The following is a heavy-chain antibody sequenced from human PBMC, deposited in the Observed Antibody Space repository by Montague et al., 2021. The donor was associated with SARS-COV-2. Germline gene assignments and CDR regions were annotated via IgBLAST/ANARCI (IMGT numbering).Heavy chain of an antibody. CDR3: VTAQNNCFIANCWIYFDL. V-gene: IGHV4-59*01. CDR2: IFYTGST. CDR1: GGSTSNYY. Sequence: SETLSLTCSVSGGSTSNYYGTWIRQSPGKGLQWIGYIFYTGSTKFNPSLKSRVSMSLDTSKNHFSLRLSALTAADTARYYCVTAQNNCFIANCWIYFDLWGLGALVTISS. J-gene: IGHJ4*02. D-gene: IGHD1-1*01.